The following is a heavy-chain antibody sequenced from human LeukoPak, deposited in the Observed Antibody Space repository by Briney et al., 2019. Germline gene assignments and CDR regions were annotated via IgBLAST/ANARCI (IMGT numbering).Heavy chain of an antibody. CDR3: ARYDFRSGFYPLDY. CDR2: IRYDASAE. J-gene: IGHJ4*02. D-gene: IGHD3-3*01. V-gene: IGHV3-30*02. Sequence: GGSLRLSCAASGFTFTRHGMHWVRQAPGKGLEWVAFIRYDASAEYYASSVKGRFTISRDNLSNTLYLHMDSLRGDDTAVYYCARYDFRSGFYPLDYWGQGTLVTVSS. CDR1: GFTFTRHG.